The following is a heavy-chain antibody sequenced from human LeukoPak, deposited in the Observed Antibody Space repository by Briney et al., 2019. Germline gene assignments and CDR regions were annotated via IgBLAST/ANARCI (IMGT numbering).Heavy chain of an antibody. J-gene: IGHJ4*02. CDR3: ARGREYSCSSGYDY. D-gene: IGHD6-6*01. V-gene: IGHV1-69*13. CDR2: IIPIFGTA. CDR1: GGTFSSYA. Sequence: SVKVSCRASGGTFSSYAISWVRQAPGRGLEWTGGIIPIFGTANYAQKFQGRVTVTADESTSTAYMELSSLRSEDTAVYYCARGREYSCSSGYDYWGQGTLVTVSS.